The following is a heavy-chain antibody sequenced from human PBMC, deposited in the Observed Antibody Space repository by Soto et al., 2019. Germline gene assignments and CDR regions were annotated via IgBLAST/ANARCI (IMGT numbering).Heavy chain of an antibody. V-gene: IGHV3-23*01. D-gene: IGHD3-22*01. J-gene: IGHJ4*02. CDR1: GFTFSSYA. Sequence: LRLSCAASGFTFSSYAMSWVRQAPGKGLEWVSAISGSGGSTYYADSVKGRFTISRDNSKNTLYLQMNSLRAEDTAVYYCAKDQKGYYYDSSGQVFDYWGQGTLVTVSS. CDR3: AKDQKGYYYDSSGQVFDY. CDR2: ISGSGGST.